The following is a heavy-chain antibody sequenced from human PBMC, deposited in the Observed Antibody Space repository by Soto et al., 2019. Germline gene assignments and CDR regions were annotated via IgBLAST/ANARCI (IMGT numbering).Heavy chain of an antibody. CDR1: GGSISSHY. D-gene: IGHD6-19*01. J-gene: IGHJ5*02. V-gene: IGHV4-59*11. CDR2: IYYSGST. CDR3: ARDLPRLAVAGDNWFDP. Sequence: SQTLSLTCTVSGGSISSHYWSCILQPPGKGLEWIGYIYYSGSTNYNPSLKSRVTVSVDTSKNQFSLKLSSVTAADTAVYYCARDLPRLAVAGDNWFDPWGQGTLVTVSS.